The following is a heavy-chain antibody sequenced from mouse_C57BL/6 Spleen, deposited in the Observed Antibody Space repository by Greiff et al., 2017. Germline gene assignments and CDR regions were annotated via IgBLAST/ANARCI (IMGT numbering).Heavy chain of an antibody. D-gene: IGHD1-1*01. CDR2: IYPRSGNT. CDR3: ARYAGGCGSSAYWYVDV. J-gene: IGHJ1*03. Sequence: QVQLQQSGAELARPGASVKLSCKASGYTFTSYGISWVKQRTGQGLEWIGEIYPRSGNTYYNEKFKGKATLTADKSSSTAYMELRSLTSEDSAVYYCARYAGGCGSSAYWYVDVWGTGTTVTVSS. CDR1: GYTFTSYG. V-gene: IGHV1-81*01.